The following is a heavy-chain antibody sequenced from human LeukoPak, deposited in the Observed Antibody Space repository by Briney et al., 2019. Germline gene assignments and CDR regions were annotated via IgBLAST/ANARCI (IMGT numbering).Heavy chain of an antibody. CDR2: ISYDGSNK. CDR3: AKGGRFEPGNYFDY. CDR1: GFTFSSYA. V-gene: IGHV3-30*04. Sequence: PGGSLRLSCAASGFTFSSYAMHWVRQAPGKGLEWVAVISYDGSNKYYADSVKGRFTISRDNSKNTLYLQMNSLRTEDTAVYYCAKGGRFEPGNYFDYWGQGTLVTVSS. D-gene: IGHD3-10*01. J-gene: IGHJ4*02.